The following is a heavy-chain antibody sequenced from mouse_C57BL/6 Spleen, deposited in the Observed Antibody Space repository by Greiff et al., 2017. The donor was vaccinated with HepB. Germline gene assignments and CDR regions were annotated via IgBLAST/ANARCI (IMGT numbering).Heavy chain of an antibody. V-gene: IGHV1-72*01. J-gene: IGHJ3*01. CDR2: IDPNSGGT. D-gene: IGHD2-5*01. Sequence: QVQLQQPGAELVKPGASVKLSCKASGYTFTSYWMHWVKQRPGRGLEWIVRIDPNSGGTKYNAKFKSKATLTVDKPSSTAYMQISSLTSEDSAVYYCARGDYSNPWFAYWGQGTLVTVSA. CDR3: ARGDYSNPWFAY. CDR1: GYTFTSYW.